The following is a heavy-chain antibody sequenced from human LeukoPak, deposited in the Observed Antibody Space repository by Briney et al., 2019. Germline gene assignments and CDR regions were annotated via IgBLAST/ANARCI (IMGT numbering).Heavy chain of an antibody. CDR1: GFTFSSYA. J-gene: IGHJ4*02. Sequence: GGSPKLSCAASGFTFSSYAMSWVRQAPGKGLEWVSVISGSGGSTYSAESVKGRFTISRDNSKNTLYLQMNSLRVEDTAVYYCAKGPRASGWTYFDYWGQGTLVTVCS. CDR2: ISGSGGST. V-gene: IGHV3-23*01. CDR3: AKGPRASGWTYFDY. D-gene: IGHD6-19*01.